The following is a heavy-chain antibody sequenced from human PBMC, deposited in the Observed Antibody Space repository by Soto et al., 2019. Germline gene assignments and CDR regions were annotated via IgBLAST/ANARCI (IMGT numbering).Heavy chain of an antibody. CDR2: ISGSGGST. D-gene: IGHD6-13*01. Sequence: EVQLLESGGGLVQPGGSLRLSCAASGFTFSSYAMSWVRQAPGKGLEWVSAISGSGGSTYYADSVKGRFTISRDNSKNTRYLQMNSLRAEDTAVYYCAKDGQYSSSWYYFDYWGQGTLVTVSS. CDR3: AKDGQYSSSWYYFDY. V-gene: IGHV3-23*01. J-gene: IGHJ4*02. CDR1: GFTFSSYA.